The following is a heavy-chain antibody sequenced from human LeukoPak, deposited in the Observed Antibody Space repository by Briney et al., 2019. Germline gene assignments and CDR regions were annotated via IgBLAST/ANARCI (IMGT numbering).Heavy chain of an antibody. CDR2: ISVYNDYT. CDR3: ARLNPYYDFWSGYYTGI. CDR1: GYIFTTYG. D-gene: IGHD3-3*01. J-gene: IGHJ3*02. Sequence: ASVKVSCKASGYIFTTYGISWVRQAPGQGLEWMGWISVYNDYTTYAQTFQGRVTMTTDTSTSTAYMELRNLRSDDTAVYYCARLNPYYDFWSGYYTGIWGQGTMVTVSS. V-gene: IGHV1-18*01.